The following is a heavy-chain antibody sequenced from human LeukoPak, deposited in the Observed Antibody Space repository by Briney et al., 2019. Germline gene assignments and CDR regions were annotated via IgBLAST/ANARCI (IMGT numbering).Heavy chain of an antibody. CDR3: STDLI. V-gene: IGHV3-15*01. Sequence: PGGSLRLSCTASGFTFSNVWMNWVRQAPGKGLEWVGRIKSKTDGGTTDHGAPVKGRFSTSRDDSKNTLYLQMNTLKTEDTAVYYCSTDLIWGQGTLVTVSS. CDR1: GFTFSNVW. J-gene: IGHJ4*02. CDR2: IKSKTDGGTT.